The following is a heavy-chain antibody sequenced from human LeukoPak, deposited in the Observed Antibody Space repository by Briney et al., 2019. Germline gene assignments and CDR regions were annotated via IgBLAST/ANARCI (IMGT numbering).Heavy chain of an antibody. V-gene: IGHV4-59*08. CDR3: ARHIGGGIEDMDV. D-gene: IGHD3-16*02. CDR1: GGSIGTYY. J-gene: IGHJ6*03. CDR2: IYVTGT. Sequence: SETLSLTCTVSGGSIGTYYWSWIRQSPGKGLEWIGYIYVTGTRYNPYLQSRVTISVDRSRNQFSLKMSSVTAADTAVYYCARHIGGGIEDMDVWGKGTKVIVSS.